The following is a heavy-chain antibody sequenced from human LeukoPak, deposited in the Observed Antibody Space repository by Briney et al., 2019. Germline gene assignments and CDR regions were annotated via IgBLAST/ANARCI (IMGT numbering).Heavy chain of an antibody. V-gene: IGHV3-66*01. CDR3: AREKVGATPSHYYYYGMDV. D-gene: IGHD1-26*01. CDR1: GFTVSSNY. CDR2: IYSGGST. J-gene: IGHJ6*02. Sequence: GGSLRLSCAASGFTVSSNYMSWVRQAPGKGLKWVSVIYSGGSTYYADSVKGRFTISRDNSKNTLYLQMNSLRAEDTAVYYCAREKVGATPSHYYYYGMDVWGQGTTVTVSS.